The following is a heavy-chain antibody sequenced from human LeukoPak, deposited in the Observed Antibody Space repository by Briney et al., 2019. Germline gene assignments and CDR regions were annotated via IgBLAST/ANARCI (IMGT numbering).Heavy chain of an antibody. Sequence: GESLQISCKGSGYIFTTYWIVWVRQMPAKGREWRGSIYPGDSDTRYSPSFQGHVTISADKSISTAQLERSTLQAARTPMYYCARQSSSGFDYWGQGTLVTVSS. CDR2: IYPGDSDT. D-gene: IGHD3-22*01. CDR1: GYIFTTYW. V-gene: IGHV5-51*01. J-gene: IGHJ4*02. CDR3: ARQSSSGFDY.